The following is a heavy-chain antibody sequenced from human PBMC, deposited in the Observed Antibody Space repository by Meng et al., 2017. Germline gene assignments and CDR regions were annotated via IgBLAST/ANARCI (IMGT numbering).Heavy chain of an antibody. CDR1: GFTFSSYG. CDR2: IWYDGSNK. J-gene: IGHJ1*01. D-gene: IGHD3-22*01. Sequence: GESLKISCAASGFTFSSYGMHWVRQAPGKGLEWVAVIWYDGSNKYYADSVKGRFTISRDNSKTTLYLQMNSLRAEDTAVYYCARGPVGGDSSGYYFLQHWGQGTLVTVSS. CDR3: ARGPVGGDSSGYYFLQH. V-gene: IGHV3-33*01.